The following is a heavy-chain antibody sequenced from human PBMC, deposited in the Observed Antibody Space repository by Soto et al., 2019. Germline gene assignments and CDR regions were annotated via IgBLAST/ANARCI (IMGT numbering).Heavy chain of an antibody. V-gene: IGHV4-59*01. Sequence: SETLSLTCTVAGGSINSVYWDWFRQPPGKGLEWIGYIYFTGSTNYNPSLTSRVTISVDSSKRQFSLRLTSVSAADTAVYFCARHMAPGGTGNFDSWGQGLLVTVSS. CDR2: IYFTGST. J-gene: IGHJ4*02. CDR3: ARHMAPGGTGNFDS. CDR1: GGSINSVY. D-gene: IGHD3-10*01.